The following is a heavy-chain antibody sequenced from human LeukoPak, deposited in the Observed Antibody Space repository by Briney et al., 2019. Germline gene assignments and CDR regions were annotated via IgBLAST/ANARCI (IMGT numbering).Heavy chain of an antibody. J-gene: IGHJ4*02. CDR2: IYYSGST. CDR1: GVSISSYY. D-gene: IGHD3-10*01. CDR3: ARSRTTMVRGSPNWSFDY. Sequence: PSETLSLTCTVSGVSISSYYWSWIRQPPGKGLEWIGYIYYSGSTNYNPSLKSRVIISVDTSKNQFSLKLSSVTAADTALYYCARSRTTMVRGSPNWSFDYWGQGILVTVSS. V-gene: IGHV4-59*01.